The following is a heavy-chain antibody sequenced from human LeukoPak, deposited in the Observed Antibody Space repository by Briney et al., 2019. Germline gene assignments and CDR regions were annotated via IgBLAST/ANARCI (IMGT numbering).Heavy chain of an antibody. J-gene: IGHJ6*02. Sequence: SETLSLTCAVYGGSFSGCYWSWIRQPPGKGLEWIAEINHSGSTNYNPSLKSRVTISVDTSKNQFSLKLSSVTAADTAVYYCARAVGYCSSTSCYIGYYYYYGMDVWGQGTTVTVSS. V-gene: IGHV4-34*01. CDR2: INHSGST. CDR3: ARAVGYCSSTSCYIGYYYYYGMDV. CDR1: GGSFSGCY. D-gene: IGHD2-2*02.